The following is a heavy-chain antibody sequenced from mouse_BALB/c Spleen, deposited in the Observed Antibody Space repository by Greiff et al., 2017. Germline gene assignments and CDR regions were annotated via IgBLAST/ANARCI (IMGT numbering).Heavy chain of an antibody. Sequence: QVQLQQPGAELVMPGASVKMSCKASGYTFTDYWMHWVKQRPGQGLEWIGAIDTSDSYTSYNQKFKGKATLTVDESSSTAYMQLSSLTSEDSAVYYCASYDYAMDYWGQGTSVTVSS. CDR1: GYTFTDYW. CDR2: IDTSDSYT. J-gene: IGHJ4*01. V-gene: IGHV1-69*01. D-gene: IGHD2-3*01. CDR3: ASYDYAMDY.